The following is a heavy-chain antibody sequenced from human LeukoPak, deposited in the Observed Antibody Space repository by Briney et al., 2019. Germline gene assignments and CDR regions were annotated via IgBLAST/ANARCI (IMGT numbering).Heavy chain of an antibody. CDR3: ARGPGAYFDY. Sequence: SETLSLTCTVSGGSISSYYWSWIRQPPGKELEWIGYIYYSGSTNYTPSLKSRVTISVDTSKNQFSLKLSSVTAADTAVYYCARGPGAYFDYWGQGTLVTVSS. CDR2: IYYSGST. CDR1: GGSISSYY. J-gene: IGHJ4*02. D-gene: IGHD4/OR15-4a*01. V-gene: IGHV4-59*01.